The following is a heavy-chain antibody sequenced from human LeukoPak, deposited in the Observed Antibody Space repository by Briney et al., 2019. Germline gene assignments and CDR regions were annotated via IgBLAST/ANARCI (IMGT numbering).Heavy chain of an antibody. D-gene: IGHD1-26*01. CDR3: ARFSVGGTYYPNY. V-gene: IGHV5-51*01. CDR1: GYSFTSSW. CDR2: IYPGDSDT. Sequence: GESLMLYCQGSGYSFTSSWIGWVRQMPGKGLEWMGIIYPGDSDTRYSPSFQGQVTISADKSIGTAYLQWSSLKASDTAMYYCARFSVGGTYYPNYWGQGTLVSVSS. J-gene: IGHJ4*02.